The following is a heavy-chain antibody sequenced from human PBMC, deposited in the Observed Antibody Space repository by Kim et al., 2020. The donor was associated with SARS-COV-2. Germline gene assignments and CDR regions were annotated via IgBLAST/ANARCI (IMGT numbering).Heavy chain of an antibody. V-gene: IGHV4-59*01. CDR3: ARSPIQLWFPDAFDI. J-gene: IGHJ3*02. D-gene: IGHD5-18*01. CDR1: GGSISSYY. Sequence: SETLSLTCTVSGGSISSYYWSWIRQPPGKGLEWIGYIYYSESTNYNPSLKSRVTISVDTSKNQFSLKLSSVTAADTAVYYCARSPIQLWFPDAFDIWGQGTMVTVSS. CDR2: IYYSEST.